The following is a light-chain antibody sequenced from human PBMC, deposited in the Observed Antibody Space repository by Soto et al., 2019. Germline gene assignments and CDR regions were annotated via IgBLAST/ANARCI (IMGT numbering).Light chain of an antibody. Sequence: QSALTQPASLSGSPGQSITISCTGTRSDIGSYNSIAWYQQHPGKAPRVVIFGVTKRPSGISDRFSGSKSGYTASLTISGLQADDEADYFCFSYAGSSTWVFGGGTKLTVL. J-gene: IGLJ3*02. CDR1: RSDIGSYNS. CDR2: GVT. V-gene: IGLV2-23*02. CDR3: FSYAGSSTWV.